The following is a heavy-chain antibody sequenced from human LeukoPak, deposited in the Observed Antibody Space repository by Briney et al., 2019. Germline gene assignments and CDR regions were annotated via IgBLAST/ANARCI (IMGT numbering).Heavy chain of an antibody. Sequence: GGSLRLSCAASGFTFDDYAMNWVRQAPGKGLEWVAGIGWKSGSIGYAGSVKGRFTISRDNAKNSLYLQMNSLRAEDTAVYYCARDLSSGWLRYYYYMDVWGKGTTVTVSS. D-gene: IGHD6-19*01. J-gene: IGHJ6*03. CDR2: IGWKSGSI. V-gene: IGHV3-9*01. CDR1: GFTFDDYA. CDR3: ARDLSSGWLRYYYYMDV.